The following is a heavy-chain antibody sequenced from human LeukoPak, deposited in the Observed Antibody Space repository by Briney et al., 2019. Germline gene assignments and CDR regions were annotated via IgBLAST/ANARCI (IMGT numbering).Heavy chain of an antibody. V-gene: IGHV3-23*01. Sequence: GGSLRPSCAAPGFTFSGSAMSWVRQAPGKGLEWVSAISNNGGYTYYADSVQGRFTISRDNSKSTQGLEMHGLRAEDRVVYYCAKQLGYCSDGSWYCPYWGQGTRVTVSS. CDR2: ISNNGGYT. D-gene: IGHD2-15*01. CDR1: GFTFSGSA. CDR3: AKQLGYCSDGSWYCPY. J-gene: IGHJ4*02.